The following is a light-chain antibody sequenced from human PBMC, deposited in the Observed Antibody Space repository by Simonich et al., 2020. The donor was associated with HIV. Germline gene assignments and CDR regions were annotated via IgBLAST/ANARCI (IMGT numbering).Light chain of an antibody. J-gene: IGKJ4*01. V-gene: IGKV3-15*01. CDR3: QQYNNWPLT. CDR2: GES. CDR1: QSVSSN. Sequence: ELVMTQSPATLSVSPGERATLSCRASQSVSSNLAWYQQKPGQVPRLLIYGESTRATGIPARFSGSGSGTEFTLTISSLQSEDFAVYYCQQYNNWPLTFGGGTKVEIK.